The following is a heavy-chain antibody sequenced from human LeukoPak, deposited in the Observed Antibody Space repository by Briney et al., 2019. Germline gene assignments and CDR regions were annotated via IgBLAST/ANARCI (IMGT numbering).Heavy chain of an antibody. J-gene: IGHJ3*02. CDR3: ARDPLEWEHAFDI. D-gene: IGHD1-26*01. CDR1: GFTFSSYW. CDR2: MKTDGSEK. Sequence: GGSLRLSCAVSGFTFSSYWMGWVRQAPGKGLDWVANMKTDGSEKYYVDSVKGRFTISRDNAKNSLYLQMNSLRAEDTALYYCARDPLEWEHAFDIWGRGTMVTVSS. V-gene: IGHV3-7*01.